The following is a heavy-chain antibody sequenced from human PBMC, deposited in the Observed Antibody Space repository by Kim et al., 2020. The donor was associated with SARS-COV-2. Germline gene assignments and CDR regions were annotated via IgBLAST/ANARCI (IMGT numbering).Heavy chain of an antibody. D-gene: IGHD3-3*01. Sequence: RVTISVDTSKNQFSLKLSSVTAADTAVYYCARGYPRITIFGVVTPIVFDYWGQGTLVTVSS. V-gene: IGHV4-34*01. CDR3: ARGYPRITIFGVVTPIVFDY. J-gene: IGHJ4*02.